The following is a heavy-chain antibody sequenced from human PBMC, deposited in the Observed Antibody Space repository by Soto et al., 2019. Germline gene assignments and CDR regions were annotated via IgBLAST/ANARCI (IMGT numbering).Heavy chain of an antibody. Sequence: EVQLLESGGGLVQPGGSLRLSCTASGFIFSSYAMSWVRQAPGKGLEWVSAISASGDNAYYADSVKGRFTISRDRSKSLYLQMTSLSAEDTGIYYCAKFFVAGTRGYFDSWGQGTLVTVSS. CDR1: GFIFSSYA. CDR2: ISASGDNA. V-gene: IGHV3-23*01. D-gene: IGHD6-19*01. J-gene: IGHJ4*02. CDR3: AKFFVAGTRGYFDS.